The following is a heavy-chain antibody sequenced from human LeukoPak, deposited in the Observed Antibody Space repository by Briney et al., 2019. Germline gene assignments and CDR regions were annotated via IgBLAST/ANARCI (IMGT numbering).Heavy chain of an antibody. CDR2: INQDGSDK. D-gene: IGHD3-10*01. Sequence: GGSLRLSCAASGFTFSSYWMSWVRQAPGKGLEWVANINQDGSDKYYVDSVKGRFTISRDNAKNSLCLQMNSLRAEDTAVYYCARLYYYGSGYYYMDVWGKGTTVTVSS. CDR1: GFTFSSYW. J-gene: IGHJ6*03. CDR3: ARLYYYGSGYYYMDV. V-gene: IGHV3-7*01.